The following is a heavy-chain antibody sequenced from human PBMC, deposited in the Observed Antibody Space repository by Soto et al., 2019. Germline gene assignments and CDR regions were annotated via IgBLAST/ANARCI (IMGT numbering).Heavy chain of an antibody. CDR2: ISSSSSYI. V-gene: IGHV3-21*01. D-gene: IGHD3-3*01. Sequence: PGGSLRLSCAASGFTFSSYSMNWVRQAPGKGLEWVSSISSSSSYIYYADSVRGRFTISRDNAKNSLYLQMNSLGAEDTAVYYCARVPDFWSGYYNPRWFDPWGQGTLVTVSS. J-gene: IGHJ5*02. CDR1: GFTFSSYS. CDR3: ARVPDFWSGYYNPRWFDP.